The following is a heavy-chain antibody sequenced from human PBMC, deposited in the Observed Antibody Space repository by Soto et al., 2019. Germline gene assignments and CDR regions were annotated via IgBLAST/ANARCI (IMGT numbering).Heavy chain of an antibody. CDR2: ISFEGSNK. V-gene: IGHV3-30*03. CDR3: ARDLTDYNYEYKFGF. D-gene: IGHD4-4*01. CDR1: GFTFSDFG. J-gene: IGHJ4*02. Sequence: GGSLRLSCAASGFTFSDFGTHWVRQSPGKGLEWVAVISFEGSNKYFAESVKGRFTISRDDSKNTVYLQMNSLRPEDTAVYFCARDLTDYNYEYKFGFWGQGTLVTVSS.